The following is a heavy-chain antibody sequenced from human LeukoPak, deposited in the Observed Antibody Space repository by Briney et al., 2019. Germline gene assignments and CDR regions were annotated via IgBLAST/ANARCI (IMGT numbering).Heavy chain of an antibody. J-gene: IGHJ4*02. CDR1: GGSISSGGYS. D-gene: IGHD3-10*01. Sequence: SQTLSLTGAVSGGSISSGGYSWSWIRQPPGKGLEWIGYIYHSGSTYYNPSLKSRVTISVDRSKNQFSLKLSSVTAADTAVYYCARGAGSGSFHFDYWGQGTLVTVSS. CDR2: IYHSGST. CDR3: ARGAGSGSFHFDY. V-gene: IGHV4-30-2*01.